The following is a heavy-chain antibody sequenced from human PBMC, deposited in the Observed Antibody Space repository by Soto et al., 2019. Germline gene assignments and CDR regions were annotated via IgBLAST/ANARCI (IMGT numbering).Heavy chain of an antibody. CDR2: IYYSGST. CDR1: GGSISSSSYY. Sequence: SETLSLTCTVSGGSISSSSYYWGWIRQPPGKGLEWIGSIYYSGSTYYNPSLKSRVTISVDTSKNQFSLKLSSVTAADTAVYYCARHEREVRFLEWLVYFDYWGQGTLVTVSS. CDR3: ARHEREVRFLEWLVYFDY. V-gene: IGHV4-39*01. J-gene: IGHJ4*02. D-gene: IGHD3-3*01.